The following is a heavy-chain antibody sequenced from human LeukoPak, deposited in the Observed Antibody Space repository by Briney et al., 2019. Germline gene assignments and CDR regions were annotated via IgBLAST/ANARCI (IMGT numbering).Heavy chain of an antibody. D-gene: IGHD2-2*01. Sequence: SETLSLTCAVYGGSFSGYYWSWIRQPPGKGLEWIGEMHHSGRTNYNPSLKSRITISVDKSKNQVLLRLNSVAAADTALYYCARAQEGCSRASCYLEPWGQGTLVTVSS. CDR2: MHHSGRT. CDR3: ARAQEGCSRASCYLEP. CDR1: GGSFSGYY. V-gene: IGHV4-34*01. J-gene: IGHJ5*02.